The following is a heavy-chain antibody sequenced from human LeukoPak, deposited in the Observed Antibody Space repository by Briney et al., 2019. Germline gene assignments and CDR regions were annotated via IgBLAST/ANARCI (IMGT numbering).Heavy chain of an antibody. CDR1: GFTFSSYS. J-gene: IGHJ4*02. CDR3: AKDRVRYCGGLFDY. D-gene: IGHD2-21*01. CDR2: ISGSGGST. V-gene: IGHV3-23*01. Sequence: EGSLRLSCAASGFTFSSYSMNWVRQAPGKGLEWVSAISGSGGSTYYADSVKGRFTISRDNSKNTLYLQMNSLRAEDTAVYYCAKDRVRYCGGLFDYWGQGTLVTVSS.